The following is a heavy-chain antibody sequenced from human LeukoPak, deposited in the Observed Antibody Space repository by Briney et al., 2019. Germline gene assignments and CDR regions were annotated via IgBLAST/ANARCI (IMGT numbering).Heavy chain of an antibody. CDR2: IYYSGST. V-gene: IGHV4-39*07. CDR1: GGSISSSSYY. J-gene: IGHJ4*02. D-gene: IGHD3-10*01. Sequence: ASETLSLTCTVSGGSISSSSYYWGWIRQPPGKGLEWIGSIYYSGSTYYNPSLKSRVTISVDTSKNQFSLKLSSVTAADTAVYYCARAEYGSGSYGYFDYWGQGTLVTVSS. CDR3: ARAEYGSGSYGYFDY.